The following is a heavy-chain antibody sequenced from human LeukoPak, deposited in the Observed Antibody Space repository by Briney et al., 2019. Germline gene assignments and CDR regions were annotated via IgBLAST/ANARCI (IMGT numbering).Heavy chain of an antibody. V-gene: IGHV3-53*01. D-gene: IGHD1-26*01. CDR1: GFRFSSYA. J-gene: IGHJ6*02. CDR2: IYSGGST. Sequence: GGSLRLSCAASGFRFSSYAMSWVRQAPGKGLERVSVIYSGGSTYYADSVKGRFTISRDNSKNTLYLQMNSLRAEDTAVYYCARDGRSYYYYGMDVWGQGTTVTVSS. CDR3: ARDGRSYYYYGMDV.